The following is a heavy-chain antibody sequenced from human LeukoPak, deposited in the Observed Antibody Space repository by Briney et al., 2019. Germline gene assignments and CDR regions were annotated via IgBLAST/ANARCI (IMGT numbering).Heavy chain of an antibody. D-gene: IGHD5-12*01. V-gene: IGHV1-18*01. CDR3: ARSMTTIIISFAY. J-gene: IGHJ4*02. CDR2: ISTNRGNT. Sequence: ASVTVSCKTSGYTFTTYGIGWVRQAPGHGLEWMGWISTNRGNTNYQQKFQGRVTMTTDTSTSTAYMELRSLTSEDTAVYYCARSMTTIIISFAYWGQGTLVPVFS. CDR1: GYTFTTYG.